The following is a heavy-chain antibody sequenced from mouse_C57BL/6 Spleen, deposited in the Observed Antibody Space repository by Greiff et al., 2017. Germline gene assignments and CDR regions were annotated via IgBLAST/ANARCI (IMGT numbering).Heavy chain of an antibody. CDR3: DRTTVVAQGYFDD. D-gene: IGHD1-1*01. Sequence: VQLQQSGAELVKPGASVKLSCTASGFNIKDYYMHWVKQRTEPGLEWIGRIDPEDGETKYAPKFQGQATITADPSSTPAYLQLSSLTAEDTAVCDCDRTTVVAQGYFDDWGKGTTLTVSS. J-gene: IGHJ2*01. CDR2: IDPEDGET. CDR1: GFNIKDYY. V-gene: IGHV14-2*01.